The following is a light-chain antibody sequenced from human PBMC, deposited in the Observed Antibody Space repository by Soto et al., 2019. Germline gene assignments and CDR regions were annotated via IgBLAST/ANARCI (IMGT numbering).Light chain of an antibody. CDR3: CSYAGSSTLL. CDR2: EGS. CDR1: SSDVGSYNL. J-gene: IGLJ2*01. Sequence: QSALTQPASVSGSPGQSITISCTGTSSDVGSYNLVSWYQQHPGKAPKLMIYEGSKRPSGVSYRFSGSKSGNTASLTISGLQAEDEADYYCCSYAGSSTLLFGGGTQLTVL. V-gene: IGLV2-23*01.